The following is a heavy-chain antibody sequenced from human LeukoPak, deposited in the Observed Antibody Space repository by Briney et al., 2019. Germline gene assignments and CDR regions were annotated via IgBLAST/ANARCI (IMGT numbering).Heavy chain of an antibody. Sequence: GGSLRLSCAASGFTFNTYGMHWVRQAPGKGLEWVAGIWYDGSNEYYADSVKGRFTISRDNSKNRLYLQMNSLRAEDTAVYYCARGGGYGSINPNFDDWGQGTLVTVSS. J-gene: IGHJ4*02. CDR3: ARGGGYGSINPNFDD. D-gene: IGHD5-18*01. CDR2: IWYDGSNE. CDR1: GFTFNTYG. V-gene: IGHV3-33*01.